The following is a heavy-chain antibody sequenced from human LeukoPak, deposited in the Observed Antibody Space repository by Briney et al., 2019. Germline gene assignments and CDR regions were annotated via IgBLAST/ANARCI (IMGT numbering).Heavy chain of an antibody. D-gene: IGHD2-2*01. Sequence: SVKVSCKASGGNFSSYAISWVRQAPGQGLEWMGGIIPIFGTANYAQKFQGRVTITADESTSTAYMELSSLRSEDTAVYYCARGVVPAAMRGYFDYWGQGTPVTVSS. V-gene: IGHV1-69*01. J-gene: IGHJ4*02. CDR3: ARGVVPAAMRGYFDY. CDR1: GGNFSSYA. CDR2: IIPIFGTA.